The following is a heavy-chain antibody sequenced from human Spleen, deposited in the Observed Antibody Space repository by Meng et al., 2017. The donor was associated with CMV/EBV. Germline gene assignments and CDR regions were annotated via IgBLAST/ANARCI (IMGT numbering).Heavy chain of an antibody. CDR1: GYTFTSYD. V-gene: IGHV1-8*01. D-gene: IGHD3/OR15-3a*01. CDR3: ARGGLGRFWTGYTYYYYGMDV. CDR2: MNPNSGNT. Sequence: ASVKVSCKASGYTFTSYDINWVRQATGQGLEWMGWMNPNSGNTGYAQKFQGRVTMTRNTSISTAYMELSSLRSEDTAVYYCARGGLGRFWTGYTYYYYGMDVWGQGTTVTVSS. J-gene: IGHJ6*02.